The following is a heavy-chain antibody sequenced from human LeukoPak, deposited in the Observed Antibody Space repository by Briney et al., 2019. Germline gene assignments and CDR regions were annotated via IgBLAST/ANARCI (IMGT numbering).Heavy chain of an antibody. CDR3: ARDCSGGSCYGAFDI. CDR1: GASIRSGDYY. J-gene: IGHJ3*02. Sequence: PSQTLSLTCTVSGASIRSGDYYWSWIRQPPGKGLEWIGYIYDSGSTYYNPSLKSQITISVDTSENRFSLRLSSVTATDTAVYYCARDCSGGSCYGAFDIWGQGTMVTVSS. CDR2: IYDSGST. D-gene: IGHD2-15*01. V-gene: IGHV4-30-4*01.